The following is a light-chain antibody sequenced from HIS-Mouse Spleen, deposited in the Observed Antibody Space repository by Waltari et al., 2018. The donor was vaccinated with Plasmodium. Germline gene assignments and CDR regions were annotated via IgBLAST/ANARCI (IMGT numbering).Light chain of an antibody. V-gene: IGLV2-23*03. CDR2: EGS. CDR3: CSYAGSSTFVV. CDR1: SSDVRSTNL. J-gene: IGLJ2*01. Sequence: QSALTQPASVSGSPGQSITISCTGTSSDVRSTNLVSCYQQHPGKAPKLMIYEGSKRPSGVSNRFSGSKSGNTASLTISGLQAEDEADYYCCSYAGSSTFVVFGGGTKLTVL.